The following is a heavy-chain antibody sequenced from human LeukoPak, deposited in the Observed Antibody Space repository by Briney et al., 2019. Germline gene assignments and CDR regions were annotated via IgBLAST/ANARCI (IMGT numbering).Heavy chain of an antibody. D-gene: IGHD6-19*01. CDR2: ISGSGGST. CDR1: GFTFSSYA. CDR3: AKEAIRSSGWYRYYNWFDP. V-gene: IGHV3-23*01. J-gene: IGHJ5*02. Sequence: GGSLRLSCAASGFTFSSYAMSWVRQAPGKGLEWVSAISGSGGSTYYADSVKGRFTISRDNSKNTLYLQMNNLRAEDTAVYYCAKEAIRSSGWYRYYNWFDPWGQGTLVTVSS.